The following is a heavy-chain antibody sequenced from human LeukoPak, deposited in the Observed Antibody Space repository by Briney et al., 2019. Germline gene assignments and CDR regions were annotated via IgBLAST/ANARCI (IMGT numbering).Heavy chain of an antibody. CDR1: GYTFTGYY. D-gene: IGHD3-3*02. CDR2: INPNSGGT. V-gene: IGHV1-2*02. Sequence: ASVKVSCKASGYTFTGYYMHWVRQAPGQGLEWMGWINPNSGGTNYAQKFQGRVTMTRDMSISTAYMELSRLRSDDTAVYYCARASPPRRISSRYYFDYWGQGTLVTVSS. CDR3: ARASPPRRISSRYYFDY. J-gene: IGHJ4*02.